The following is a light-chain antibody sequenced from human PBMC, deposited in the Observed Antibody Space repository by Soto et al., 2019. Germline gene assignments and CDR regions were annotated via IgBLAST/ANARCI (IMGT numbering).Light chain of an antibody. CDR3: QQVYSVPFT. CDR1: QSVLYSSNNKNY. CDR2: WAS. J-gene: IGKJ3*01. Sequence: DIVVTQSPDSLAVSLGERATINCKSSQSVLYSSNNKNYLTWYQQKPGQPPRLLFYWASTRESVVADRYSGSRSQRDFTLTISSLQAEDVAVYCCQQVYSVPFTFGPGAKVDVK. V-gene: IGKV4-1*01.